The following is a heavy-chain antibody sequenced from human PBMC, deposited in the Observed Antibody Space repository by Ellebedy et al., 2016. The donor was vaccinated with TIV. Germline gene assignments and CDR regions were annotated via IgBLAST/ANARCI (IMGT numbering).Heavy chain of an antibody. CDR3: AKVVNGFKYGITNYFDY. D-gene: IGHD5-24*01. V-gene: IGHV3-23*01. Sequence: PGGSLRLSCAGSGFTFSNYDVSWVRQAPGKGLEWVSTISGSGDNTHYADSVKGRFTISRDNSKNTVYLQMNSLRVEDTAIYFCAKVVNGFKYGITNYFDYWGQGTLVTVSS. CDR2: ISGSGDNT. J-gene: IGHJ4*02. CDR1: GFTFSNYD.